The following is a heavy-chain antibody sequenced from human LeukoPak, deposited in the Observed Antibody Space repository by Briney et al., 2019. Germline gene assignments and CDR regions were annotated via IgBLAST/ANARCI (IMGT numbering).Heavy chain of an antibody. CDR1: GGSISSSSYY. J-gene: IGHJ5*02. Sequence: SETLSLTCTVSGGSISSSSYYWGWIRQPPGKGLEWIGEINHSGSTNYNPSLKSRVTISVDTSKNQFSLKLSSVTAADTAVYYCARRPGIAAAGSGGWFDPWGQGTLVTVSS. CDR3: ARRPGIAAAGSGGWFDP. V-gene: IGHV4-39*07. CDR2: INHSGST. D-gene: IGHD6-13*01.